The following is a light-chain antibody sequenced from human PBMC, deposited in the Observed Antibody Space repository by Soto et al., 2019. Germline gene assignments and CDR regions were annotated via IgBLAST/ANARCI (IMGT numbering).Light chain of an antibody. V-gene: IGKV1-27*01. Sequence: DFQMTQSPSSLSASVGDRVTITCRASEDISDHLAWSQPKPWKVPNLLIYAPSPLQSGVPSRFSGGGSGTDFTLTISILQPDDVSTYYCQKSNTTPRPFGQGTKVELK. CDR1: EDISDH. CDR3: QKSNTTPRP. CDR2: APS. J-gene: IGKJ1*01.